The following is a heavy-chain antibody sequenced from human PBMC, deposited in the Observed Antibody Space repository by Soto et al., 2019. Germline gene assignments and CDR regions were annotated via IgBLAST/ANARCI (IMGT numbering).Heavy chain of an antibody. D-gene: IGHD2-21*02. CDR1: GFTFSSYG. J-gene: IGHJ5*02. Sequence: QVQLVESGGGVVQPGRSLRLSCAASGFTFSSYGMHWVRQAPGKGQEWVAVIWYDGSNKYYADSVKGRFTISRDNSKNTLYLQINSLRAADTAVYYCARDKHIVVVTALGWFDPWGQGTLVTVSS. V-gene: IGHV3-33*01. CDR2: IWYDGSNK. CDR3: ARDKHIVVVTALGWFDP.